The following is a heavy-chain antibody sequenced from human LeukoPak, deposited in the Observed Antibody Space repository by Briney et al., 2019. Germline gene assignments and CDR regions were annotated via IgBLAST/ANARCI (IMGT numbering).Heavy chain of an antibody. CDR2: IYYSGST. CDR1: GGSLNTGGNY. D-gene: IGHD6-6*01. CDR3: ARVDPDSSSTLEVFDY. Sequence: SETLSLTCSVSGGSLNTGGNYWSWIRQPPGKGLEWIGYIYYSGSTNYNPSLKSRVTISVDTSKNQFSLKLSSVTAADTAVYYCARVDPDSSSTLEVFDYWGQGTLVTVSS. J-gene: IGHJ4*02. V-gene: IGHV4-61*08.